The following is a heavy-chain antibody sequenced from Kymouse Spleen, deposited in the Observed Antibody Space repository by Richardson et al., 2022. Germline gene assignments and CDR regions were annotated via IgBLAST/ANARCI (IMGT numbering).Heavy chain of an antibody. CDR1: GFTFSSYS. CDR3: ARDDGDYSYYYYYGMDV. Sequence: EVQLVESGGGLVKPGGSLRLSCAASGFTFSSYSMNWVRQAPGKGLEWVSSISSSSSYIYYADSVKGRFTISRDNAKNSLYLQMNSLRAEDTAVYYCARDDGDYSYYYYYGMDVWGQGTTVTVSS. J-gene: IGHJ6*02. V-gene: IGHV3-21*03. CDR2: ISSSSSYI. D-gene: IGHD4-17*01.